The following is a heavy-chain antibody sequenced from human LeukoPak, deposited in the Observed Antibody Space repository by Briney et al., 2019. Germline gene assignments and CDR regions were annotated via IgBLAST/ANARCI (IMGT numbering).Heavy chain of an antibody. V-gene: IGHV4-39*01. D-gene: IGHD4-17*01. J-gene: IGHJ6*02. CDR1: GGSISSSSYY. Sequence: PSETLSLTCTVFGGSISSSSYYWGWIRQPPGKGPEWIGSIYYSGSTYYNPSLKSRVTISVDTSKNQFSLKLSSVTAADTAVYYCVSTSVYYYYGMDVWGQGTTVTVSS. CDR2: IYYSGST. CDR3: VSTSVYYYYGMDV.